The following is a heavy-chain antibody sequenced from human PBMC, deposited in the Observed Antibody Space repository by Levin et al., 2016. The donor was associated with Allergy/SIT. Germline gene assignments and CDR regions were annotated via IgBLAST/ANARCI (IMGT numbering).Heavy chain of an antibody. J-gene: IGHJ4*02. D-gene: IGHD2-2*01. CDR3: AKDQRDGVVVVPAVDY. V-gene: IGHV3-30*18. Sequence: WIRQPPGKGLEWVAVISYDGSNKYYADSVKGRFTISRDNSKNTLFLQMNSLRPEDTAVYYCAKDQRDGVVVVPAVDYWGQGTLVTVSS. CDR2: ISYDGSNK.